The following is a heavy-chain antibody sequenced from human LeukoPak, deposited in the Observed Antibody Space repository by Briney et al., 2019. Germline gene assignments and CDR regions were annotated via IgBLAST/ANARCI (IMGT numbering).Heavy chain of an antibody. Sequence: ASVKVSCKASGYTFTAFYISWVRQAPGQGLEWMGWISGYNRKTNYAQKLQGRVTMTTDTSTSTAYMELRSLRSDDTAVYYCTRENFVVTPSLAFFDYWGQGTLVTVSS. J-gene: IGHJ4*02. CDR1: GYTFTAFY. CDR2: ISGYNRKT. D-gene: IGHD4-23*01. V-gene: IGHV1-18*01. CDR3: TRENFVVTPSLAFFDY.